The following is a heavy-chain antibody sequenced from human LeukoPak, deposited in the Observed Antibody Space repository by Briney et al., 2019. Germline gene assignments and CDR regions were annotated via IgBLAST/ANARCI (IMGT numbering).Heavy chain of an antibody. J-gene: IGHJ3*02. Sequence: SVKVSCKASGGTFSRYAISWVRQAPGQGLEWMGGIIPIFGTANYAQKFQGRVTITADESTSTAYMELSSLRSEDTAGYYCATELRVPAWGALDIWGQGTMVTVSS. CDR1: GGTFSRYA. D-gene: IGHD2-2*01. CDR3: ATELRVPAWGALDI. V-gene: IGHV1-69*13. CDR2: IIPIFGTA.